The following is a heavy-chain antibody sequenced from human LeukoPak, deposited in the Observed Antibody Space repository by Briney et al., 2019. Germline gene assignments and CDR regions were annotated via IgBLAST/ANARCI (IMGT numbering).Heavy chain of an antibody. D-gene: IGHD3-9*01. Sequence: QSVGSLRLSCAASGFTFSSYAMSWVRQAPGKGLEWVSAISGSGGSTYYADSVKGRFTISRDNSKNTLYLQMNSLRAEDTAVYYCAKDRGYYDILTSCRNGYYYYGMDVWGQGTTVTVSS. J-gene: IGHJ6*02. V-gene: IGHV3-23*01. CDR1: GFTFSSYA. CDR3: AKDRGYYDILTSCRNGYYYYGMDV. CDR2: ISGSGGST.